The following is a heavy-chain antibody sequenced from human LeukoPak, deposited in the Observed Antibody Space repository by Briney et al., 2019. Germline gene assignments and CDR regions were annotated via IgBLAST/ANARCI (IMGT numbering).Heavy chain of an antibody. CDR3: ARVRYRLAETYIDY. D-gene: IGHD3-16*01. CDR1: GYTFTSYG. Sequence: GASVKVSCKASGYTFTSYGISWVRQAPGQGLEWMGWISAYNGDTNYAQNLQGRVTMATDTSTTTAYMQLRSLRSDDTAVYYCARVRYRLAETYIDYWGQRTLVTVSS. CDR2: ISAYNGDT. V-gene: IGHV1-18*01. J-gene: IGHJ4*02.